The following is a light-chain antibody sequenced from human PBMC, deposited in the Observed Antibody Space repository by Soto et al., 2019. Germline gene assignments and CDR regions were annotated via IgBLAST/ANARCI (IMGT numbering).Light chain of an antibody. J-gene: IGLJ3*02. CDR2: DDS. CDR1: NIGSKS. CDR3: HVWDSGTDHPV. V-gene: IGLV3-21*02. Sequence: SYELTQPPSVSVAPGQTATITCGGNNIGSKSVHWYQGKPGQAPVLVVYDDSDRPPGIPERFSGSNSGNTATLTISRLEAGDEADYYCHVWDSGTDHPVFGGGTKLTVL.